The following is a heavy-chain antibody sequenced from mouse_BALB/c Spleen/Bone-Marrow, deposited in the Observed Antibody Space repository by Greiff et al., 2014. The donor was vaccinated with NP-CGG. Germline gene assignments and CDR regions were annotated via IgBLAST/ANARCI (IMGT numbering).Heavy chain of an antibody. Sequence: QVQLKQSGMPLSNCKTSVKLSCKASGYTFASYYMYWVKQRPGQGLEWIGEISPSSGGTNFNEKVKSKATLTVDKSSSTAYMQLSSLTSEDSAVYYCTRSGPGFAYWGQGTLVTGSA. CDR2: ISPSSGGT. V-gene: IGHV1-53*01. J-gene: IGHJ3*01. CDR3: TRSGPGFAY. CDR1: GYTFASYY.